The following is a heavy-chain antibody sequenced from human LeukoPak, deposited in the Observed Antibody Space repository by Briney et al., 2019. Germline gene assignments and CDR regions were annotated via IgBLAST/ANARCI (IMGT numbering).Heavy chain of an antibody. D-gene: IGHD3-10*01. Sequence: GGSLRLSCAASGFTFRTYWMSWVRQAPGKGLEWVSVIYSGGDTYYADSVKGRFTISRDSSKNTLFLQMNSLRAEDTAVYFCSRTSYGSGSYSDYWGQGTLVTVSS. J-gene: IGHJ4*02. CDR3: SRTSYGSGSYSDY. V-gene: IGHV3-66*01. CDR1: GFTFRTYW. CDR2: IYSGGDT.